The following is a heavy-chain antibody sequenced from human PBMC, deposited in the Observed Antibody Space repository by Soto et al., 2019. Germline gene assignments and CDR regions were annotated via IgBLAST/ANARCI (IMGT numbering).Heavy chain of an antibody. CDR3: ARRWGEGRVDY. CDR2: IYHSGNT. J-gene: IGHJ4*02. D-gene: IGHD3-10*01. CDR1: GGSISSSNW. Sequence: QVQLQESGPGLVKPSGTLSLTCAVSGGSISSSNWWSWVRQPPGKGLEWIGEIYHSGNTNYNPSLMSRVTMAVDKSRNQFSLKLSSVTAADTAVYYCARRWGEGRVDYWGQGTLVTFSS. V-gene: IGHV4-4*02.